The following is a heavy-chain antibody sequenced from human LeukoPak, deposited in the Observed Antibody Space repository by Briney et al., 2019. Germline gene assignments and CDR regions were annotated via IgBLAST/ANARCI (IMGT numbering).Heavy chain of an antibody. CDR2: INAGNGNT. Sequence: ASVKVSCKASGYTFTSYAMHWVRQAPGQRLEWMGWINAGNGNTKYSQEFQGRVTITRDASASTAYMELSSLRSEDTAVYYCASAWDHITGCDHWGQGTLVTVSS. J-gene: IGHJ4*02. V-gene: IGHV1-3*03. CDR3: ASAWDHITGCDH. CDR1: GYTFTSYA. D-gene: IGHD2-21*01.